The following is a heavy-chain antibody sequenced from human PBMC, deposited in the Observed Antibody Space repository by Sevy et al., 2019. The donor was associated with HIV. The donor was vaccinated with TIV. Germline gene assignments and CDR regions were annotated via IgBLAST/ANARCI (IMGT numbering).Heavy chain of an antibody. CDR3: AREGATTYAFDI. V-gene: IGHV3-33*01. D-gene: IGHD1-26*01. Sequence: GGSLRLSRAASGFTFSSYGMHWVRQAPGKGLEWVAVIWYDGSNKYYADSVKGRFTISRDNSKNTLYLQMNSLRAEDTAVYYCAREGATTYAFDIWGQGTMVTVSS. CDR2: IWYDGSNK. J-gene: IGHJ3*02. CDR1: GFTFSSYG.